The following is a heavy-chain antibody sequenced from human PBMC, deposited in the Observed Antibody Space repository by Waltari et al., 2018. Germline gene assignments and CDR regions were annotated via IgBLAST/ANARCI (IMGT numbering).Heavy chain of an antibody. CDR3: AKGSSASSSYYFDY. J-gene: IGHJ4*02. CDR2: ISGSGGST. D-gene: IGHD6-6*01. CDR1: GFTFSSYA. Sequence: EVQLLESGGGLVQPGGSLRLSCAASGFTFSSYAIGWVRQAPGKGLEWVSAISGSGGSTYYADSVKGRFTISRDNSKNTLYLQMNSLRAEDTAVYYCAKGSSASSSYYFDYWGQGTLVTVSS. V-gene: IGHV3-23*01.